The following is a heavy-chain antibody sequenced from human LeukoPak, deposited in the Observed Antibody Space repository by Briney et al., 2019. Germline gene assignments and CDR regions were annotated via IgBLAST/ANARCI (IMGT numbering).Heavy chain of an antibody. J-gene: IGHJ4*02. CDR3: ARDLNWLLYDY. CDR2: VKYDGSTT. V-gene: IGHV3-74*01. Sequence: GGSLRLSCAASGFTFSAYWMHWVRQAPGKGLVWVSRVKYDGSTTTYADSVRGRFTISRDNAKNILYLQMNSLRVEDTAVYYCARDLNWLLYDYWGQGTLVTVSS. CDR1: GFTFSAYW. D-gene: IGHD3-9*01.